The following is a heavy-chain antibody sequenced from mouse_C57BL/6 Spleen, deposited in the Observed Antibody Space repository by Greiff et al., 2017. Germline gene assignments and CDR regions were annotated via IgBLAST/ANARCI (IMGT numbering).Heavy chain of an antibody. V-gene: IGHV1-42*01. J-gene: IGHJ2*01. D-gene: IGHD1-1*01. CDR1: GYSFTGYY. CDR2: INPSTGGT. Sequence: VQLQQSGPELVKPGASVKISCKASGYSFTGYYMNWVKQSPEKSLEWIGEINPSTGGTTYNQKFKAKATLTVDKSSSTAYMQLKSLTSEDSAVYYCARKTTTVVFDYWGQGTTLTVSS. CDR3: ARKTTTVVFDY.